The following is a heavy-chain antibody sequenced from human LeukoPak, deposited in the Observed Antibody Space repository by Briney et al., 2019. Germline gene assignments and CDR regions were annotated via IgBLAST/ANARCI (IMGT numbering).Heavy chain of an antibody. J-gene: IGHJ4*02. D-gene: IGHD3-3*01. V-gene: IGHV3-23*01. CDR3: ARGESAYYPIDY. Sequence: GGSLRLSCVASGLTFSSYAMNWVRQAPGKGLEWVSAISGSGDNTYYADSVKGRFTISRDNAKNSLYLQMNSLRAEDTAVYYCARGESAYYPIDYWGQGTLVTVPS. CDR1: GLTFSSYA. CDR2: ISGSGDNT.